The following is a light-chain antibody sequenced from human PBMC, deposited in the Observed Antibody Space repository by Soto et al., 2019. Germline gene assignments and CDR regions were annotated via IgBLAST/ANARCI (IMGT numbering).Light chain of an antibody. J-gene: IGLJ2*01. CDR1: NIAIKS. Sequence: SYELTQAPSVSVAPGQTARITCGGNNIAIKSVHWYQQKPGQAPVLVAYDDGDRPSGIPERFSGSNSGNTATLTITRVEAGDEADYHCQVWDSSSDHHVVFGGGTKVTVL. V-gene: IGLV3-21*02. CDR3: QVWDSSSDHHVV. CDR2: DDG.